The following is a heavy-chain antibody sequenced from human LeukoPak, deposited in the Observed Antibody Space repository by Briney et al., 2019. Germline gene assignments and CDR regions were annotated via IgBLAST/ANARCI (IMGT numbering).Heavy chain of an antibody. V-gene: IGHV4-61*08. Sequence: SETLSLTCTVSGASLNSGGYYWNWIRQPPGKEPEWIGYIYYSGSTNYNRSLKSRVTISVDTSENQFSLKLTSVTAADTAVYYCAREGWDLWGRGTLVTVSS. CDR2: IYYSGST. J-gene: IGHJ2*01. CDR3: AREGWDL. CDR1: GASLNSGGYY. D-gene: IGHD2-15*01.